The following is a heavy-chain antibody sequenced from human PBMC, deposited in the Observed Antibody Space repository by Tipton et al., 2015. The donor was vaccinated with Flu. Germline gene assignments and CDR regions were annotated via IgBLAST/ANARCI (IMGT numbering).Heavy chain of an antibody. J-gene: IGHJ4*02. CDR3: ASGTRRISMSDY. D-gene: IGHD3-10*02. CDR1: GFTVSSNY. CDR2: IYSGGST. V-gene: IGHV3-53*01. Sequence: GSLRLSCAASGFTVSSNYMSWVRQAPGKGLEWVSVIYSGGSTYYADSVKGLFTISRDNSKNTLYLQMNSLRAEDTAVYYCASGTRRISMSDYWGQGTLVTVSS.